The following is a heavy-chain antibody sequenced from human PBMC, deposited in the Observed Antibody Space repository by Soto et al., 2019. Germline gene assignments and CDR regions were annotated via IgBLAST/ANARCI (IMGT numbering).Heavy chain of an antibody. CDR3: AKGKDYGSGSYYLH. J-gene: IGHJ4*02. V-gene: IGHV3-9*01. D-gene: IGHD3-10*01. CDR1: GFTFDDYA. Sequence: GGSLRLSCAASGFTFDDYAMHWVRQAPGKGLEWVSGISWNSGSIGYADSVKGRFTISRDNAKNSLYLQMNSLRAEDTALYYCAKGKDYGSGSYYLHWGQGTLVTVSS. CDR2: ISWNSGSI.